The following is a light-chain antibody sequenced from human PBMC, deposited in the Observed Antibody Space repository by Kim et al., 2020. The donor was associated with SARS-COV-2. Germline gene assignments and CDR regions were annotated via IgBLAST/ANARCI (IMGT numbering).Light chain of an antibody. V-gene: IGLV2-8*01. J-gene: IGLJ2*01. CDR1: SSDVGGYNY. CDR3: SSFAGSNNPVV. Sequence: QSALTQPPYASGSPGQSVTISCTGTSSDVGGYNYVSWYQQHPGKAPKFIIYEVNKRPSGVPDRFSGSKSGNTASLTVSGLQAEDEADYYCSSFAGSNNPVVFGGGTQLTVL. CDR2: EVN.